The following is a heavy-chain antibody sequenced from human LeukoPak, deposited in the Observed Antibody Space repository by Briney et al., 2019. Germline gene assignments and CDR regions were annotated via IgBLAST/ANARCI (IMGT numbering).Heavy chain of an antibody. CDR1: GGSISSYY. CDR2: IYYSGST. Sequence: SETLSLTCTVSGGSISSYYWSWIRQSPGKGLEWIGYIYYSGSTNYNPSLKSRVTISVDTSKNQFSLKLSSVTAADTAVYYCARTLKLVRGASPGGYYYYGMDVWGQGTTVTVSS. CDR3: ARTLKLVRGASPGGYYYYGMDV. J-gene: IGHJ6*02. D-gene: IGHD3-10*01. V-gene: IGHV4-59*01.